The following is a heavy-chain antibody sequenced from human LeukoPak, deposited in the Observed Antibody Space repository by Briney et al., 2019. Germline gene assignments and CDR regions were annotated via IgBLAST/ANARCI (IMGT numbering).Heavy chain of an antibody. CDR1: GGSISGSSHY. D-gene: IGHD3-10*01. CDR2: IIYSGNT. CDR3: ARVNREVRGVVDY. J-gene: IGHJ4*02. Sequence: SETLSLTCTVSGGSISGSSHYWGWLRQPPGKGLEWVGTIIYSGNTYYNPSLKSRVTISLDTSKNHFSLRLSSVTAADTAVYYCARVNREVRGVVDYWGQGTLVTVSS. V-gene: IGHV4-39*02.